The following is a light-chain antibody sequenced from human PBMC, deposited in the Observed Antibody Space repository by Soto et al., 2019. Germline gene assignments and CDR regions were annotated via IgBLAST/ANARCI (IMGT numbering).Light chain of an antibody. CDR2: DAS. J-gene: IGKJ1*01. V-gene: IGKV3-15*01. CDR3: QQDYNQWT. CDR1: QSVGSN. Sequence: EIVMTQSPATLSVSPGERATLSCRASQSVGSNLAWYQQKPGQAPRLLMYDASTRATGIPARFSGSGSGTEFTLTITSLQSEDFVVYYCQQDYNQWTFGQGTKVDIK.